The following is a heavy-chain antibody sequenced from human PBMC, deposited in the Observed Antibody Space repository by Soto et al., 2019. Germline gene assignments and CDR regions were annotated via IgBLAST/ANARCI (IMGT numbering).Heavy chain of an antibody. CDR3: AKQRYNWNDGLDY. J-gene: IGHJ4*02. D-gene: IGHD1-20*01. Sequence: GESLKISCAASGFTFDDYTMHWVRQAPGKGLEWVSLISWDGGSTYYADSVKGRFTISRDNSKNSLYLQMNSLRTEDTALYYCAKQRYNWNDGLDYWGQGTLVTVSS. V-gene: IGHV3-43*01. CDR1: GFTFDDYT. CDR2: ISWDGGST.